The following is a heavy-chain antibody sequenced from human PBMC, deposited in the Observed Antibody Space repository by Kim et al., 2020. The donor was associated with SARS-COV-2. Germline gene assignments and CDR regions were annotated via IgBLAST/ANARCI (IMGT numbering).Heavy chain of an antibody. CDR3: ARDILAGPGFDP. CDR2: IYYSGST. Sequence: SETLSLTCTVSGGSISSSSYYWGWIRQPPGKGLEWIGSIYYSGSTYYNPSLKSRVTISVDTSKNQFSLKLSSVTAADTAVYYCARDILAGPGFDPWGQGTLVTVSS. J-gene: IGHJ5*02. D-gene: IGHD2-21*01. V-gene: IGHV4-39*07. CDR1: GGSISSSSYY.